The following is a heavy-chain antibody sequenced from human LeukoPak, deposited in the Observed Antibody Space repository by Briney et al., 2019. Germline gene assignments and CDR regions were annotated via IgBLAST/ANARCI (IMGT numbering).Heavy chain of an antibody. CDR1: GFTVSSNY. CDR2: IYSGGDT. CDR3: ARASGYSGYDPFDY. V-gene: IGHV3-53*01. Sequence: PGGSLRLFCAASGFTVSSNYMSWVRQAPGKGLEWVSVIYSGGDTYYADSVKGRFTISRDNSKNTLYLQMNTLRAEDTAVYYCARASGYSGYDPFDYWGQGTLVTVSS. D-gene: IGHD5-12*01. J-gene: IGHJ4*02.